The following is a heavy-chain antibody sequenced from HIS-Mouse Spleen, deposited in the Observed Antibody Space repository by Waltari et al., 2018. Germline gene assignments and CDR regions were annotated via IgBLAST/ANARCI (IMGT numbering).Heavy chain of an antibody. CDR2: IYYSGST. Sequence: QLQLQESGPGLVKPSETLSLTCPVSGGPIRSSSYYWGWVRQPPGKGLEWIGSIYYSGSTYYNPSLKSRVTISVDTSKNQFSLKLSSVTAADTAVYYCAREIPYSSSWYDWYFDLWSRGTLVTVSS. V-gene: IGHV4-39*07. CDR3: AREIPYSSSWYDWYFDL. J-gene: IGHJ2*01. CDR1: GGPIRSSSYY. D-gene: IGHD6-13*01.